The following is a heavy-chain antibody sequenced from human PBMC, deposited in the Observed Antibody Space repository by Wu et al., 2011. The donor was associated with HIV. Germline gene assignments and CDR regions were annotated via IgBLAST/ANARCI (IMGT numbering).Heavy chain of an antibody. CDR3: ARAKYSSSWSLRGWFDP. J-gene: IGHJ5*02. CDR2: IIPIFGTA. D-gene: IGHD6-13*01. V-gene: IGHV1-69*14. Sequence: QVQLVQSGAEVKKPGSSVKVSCKASGGTFSSYAISWVRQAPGQGLEWMGGIIPIFGTANYAQKFQGRVTITADKSTSTAYMELSSLRSEDTAVYYCARAKYSSSWSLRGWFDPWGQGTLVTVSS. CDR1: GGTFSSYA.